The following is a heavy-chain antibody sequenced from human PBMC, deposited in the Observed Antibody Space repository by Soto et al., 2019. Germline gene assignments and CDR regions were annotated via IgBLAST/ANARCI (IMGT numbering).Heavy chain of an antibody. CDR2: ISYSGST. CDR1: GGSISSYY. V-gene: IGHV4-59*08. D-gene: IGHD6-19*01. Sequence: ETLSLTCAVGGGSISSYYWRWSRQPPGKGVEWIGYISYSGSTNYTPSLKSRVTISVDTSKNQFSLKLSSVTAADTAVYYCGRPDSSGWFTAVGEDVWGQGPTVTVSS. J-gene: IGHJ6*02. CDR3: GRPDSSGWFTAVGEDV.